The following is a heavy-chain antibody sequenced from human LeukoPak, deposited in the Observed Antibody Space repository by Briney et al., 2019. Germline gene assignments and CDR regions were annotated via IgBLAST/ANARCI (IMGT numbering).Heavy chain of an antibody. CDR1: GFTFSSSV. V-gene: IGHV3-23*01. CDR3: AKVRGTPYCSNGVCSPYYYYGMDV. D-gene: IGHD2-8*01. CDR2: INSGGGST. Sequence: GGSLRLSCAASGFTFSSSVMSWVRQASGKGLEWVSAINSGGGSTYYTDSVKGRFTISRDNSKNTLYLQMNSLRAEDTAVFYCAKVRGTPYCSNGVCSPYYYYGMDVWGQGTTVTVSS. J-gene: IGHJ6*02.